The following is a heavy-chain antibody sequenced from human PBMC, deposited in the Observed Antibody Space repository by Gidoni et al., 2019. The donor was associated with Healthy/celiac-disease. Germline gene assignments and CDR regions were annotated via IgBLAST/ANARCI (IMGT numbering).Heavy chain of an antibody. D-gene: IGHD4-17*01. Sequence: EVQLVESGGGLIQPGGSLRLSCAASGFTASSNYMSWVRQAPGKGLEWVSVIYSGGSTYYADSVKGRFTISRDNSKNTLYLQMNSLRAEDTAVYYCASPPPSTVTTFGFYYYGMDVWGQGTTVTVSS. CDR3: ASPPPSTVTTFGFYYYGMDV. CDR1: GFTASSNY. J-gene: IGHJ6*02. V-gene: IGHV3-53*01. CDR2: IYSGGST.